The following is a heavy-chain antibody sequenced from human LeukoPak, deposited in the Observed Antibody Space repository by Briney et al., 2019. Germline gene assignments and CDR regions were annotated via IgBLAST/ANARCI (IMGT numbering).Heavy chain of an antibody. CDR1: GYSLTDYY. J-gene: IGHJ3*02. Sequence: ASVKVSCKASGYSLTDYYLHWVRQAPGQGLEWMGWINPNSGGTNYAQKFQGRVTMTRDPSISTAYLELSTLRSDDTAVYYCARGAVIITTNASDIWGQGTMVTVSS. D-gene: IGHD3-22*01. CDR3: ARGAVIITTNASDI. CDR2: INPNSGGT. V-gene: IGHV1-2*02.